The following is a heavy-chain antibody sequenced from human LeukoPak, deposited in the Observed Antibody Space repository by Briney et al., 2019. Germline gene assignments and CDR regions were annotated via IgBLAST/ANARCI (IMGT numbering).Heavy chain of an antibody. CDR2: ISSSGSTI. J-gene: IGHJ5*02. D-gene: IGHD6-13*01. V-gene: IGHV3-48*03. CDR3: ARDNPQGEQQLAGGFDP. Sequence: GGSLRLSCAASGFTFSSYEMNWVRQAPGKGLEWVSYISSSGSTIYYADSVKGRFTISRDNAKNSLYLQMNSLRAEDTAVYYCARDNPQGEQQLAGGFDPWGQGTLVTVSS. CDR1: GFTFSSYE.